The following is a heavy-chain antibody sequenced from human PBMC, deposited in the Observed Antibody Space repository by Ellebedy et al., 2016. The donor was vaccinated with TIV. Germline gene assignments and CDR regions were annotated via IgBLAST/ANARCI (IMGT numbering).Heavy chain of an antibody. J-gene: IGHJ4*02. CDR2: ISGSGGST. V-gene: IGHV3-23*01. Sequence: GGSLRLXXAASGFTFSGYAMSWVRQAPGKGLEWVSAISGSGGSTYYADSVKGRFTISRDNSKNTLYLQMNSLRAEDTAVYYCAARVVAAGDWGQGTLVTVSS. CDR3: AARVVAAGD. D-gene: IGHD2-15*01. CDR1: GFTFSGYA.